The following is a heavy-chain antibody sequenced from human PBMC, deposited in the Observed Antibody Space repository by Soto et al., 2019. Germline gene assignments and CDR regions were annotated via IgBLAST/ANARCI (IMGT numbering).Heavy chain of an antibody. CDR2: IIPLLGIA. Sequence: QVQLVQSGAEVKKPGSSVKVSCKASGGTFSSYTISWVRQAPGQGLEWMGRIIPLLGIANYAQKFQGRVTITADKSTSTAYMELSSLRSEDTAVYYCAIPGRTYCSGGSCYADYYYYIDVWGKGTTVTVSS. CDR3: AIPGRTYCSGGSCYADYYYYIDV. V-gene: IGHV1-69*02. D-gene: IGHD2-15*01. J-gene: IGHJ6*03. CDR1: GGTFSSYT.